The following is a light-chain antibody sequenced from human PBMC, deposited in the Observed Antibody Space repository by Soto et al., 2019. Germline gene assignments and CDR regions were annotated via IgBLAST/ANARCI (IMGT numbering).Light chain of an antibody. CDR1: QSVSSNY. Sequence: EIVLTQSPGTLSLSPGERATLSCRASQSVSSNYLSWYQQKAGQAPRLLIYVSSSRATGIPGRFSGSGSGTEFTLAISRLGPEDFAVYFCQQYGSSPGLFTFGPGSKVDFK. CDR3: QQYGSSPGLFT. J-gene: IGKJ3*01. CDR2: VSS. V-gene: IGKV3-20*01.